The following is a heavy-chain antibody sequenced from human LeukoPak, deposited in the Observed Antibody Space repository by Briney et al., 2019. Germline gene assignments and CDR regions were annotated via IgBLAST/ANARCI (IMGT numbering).Heavy chain of an antibody. V-gene: IGHV3-23*01. CDR2: ISGSGSNT. CDR1: GITFSGSG. D-gene: IGHD3-9*01. J-gene: IGHJ4*02. Sequence: GGSLRLSCAASGITFSGSGMSWVRQAPGKGLEWVSTISGSGSNTHYADSVKGRFTISRDNSKNTLYLQMNSLRAEDTAVYYCAKSGTYDILTGHYMGVDYWGQGTLVTVSS. CDR3: AKSGTYDILTGHYMGVDY.